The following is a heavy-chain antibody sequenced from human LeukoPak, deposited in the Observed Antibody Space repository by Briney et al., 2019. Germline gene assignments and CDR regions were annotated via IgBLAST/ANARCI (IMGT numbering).Heavy chain of an antibody. CDR3: ARTAVAVLNDAFAI. J-gene: IGHJ3*02. CDR1: GFTFSSYA. Sequence: PGGSLRLSCPACGFTFSSYATSWVRQAPGKGLEWVSAISGSGGSTYYADSVKGRFTISRDNSKNTLYLQMNSLRAEDAAVYYCARTAVAVLNDAFAIWGQRTMVTVSS. D-gene: IGHD6-19*01. CDR2: ISGSGGST. V-gene: IGHV3-23*01.